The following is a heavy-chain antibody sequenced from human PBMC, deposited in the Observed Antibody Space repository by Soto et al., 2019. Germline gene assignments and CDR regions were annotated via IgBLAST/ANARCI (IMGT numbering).Heavy chain of an antibody. Sequence: GESLKISCKGSGYIFSSYWIGWVRQMPGKGLEWMGIIYPGDSDTRYSPSFQGQVTISVDKSISTAYLQWSNLKASDTAMYYCASSYYYGAGSYFDAFDIWGQGTMVTVSS. J-gene: IGHJ3*02. CDR2: IYPGDSDT. V-gene: IGHV5-51*01. CDR1: GYIFSSYW. CDR3: ASSYYYGAGSYFDAFDI. D-gene: IGHD3-10*01.